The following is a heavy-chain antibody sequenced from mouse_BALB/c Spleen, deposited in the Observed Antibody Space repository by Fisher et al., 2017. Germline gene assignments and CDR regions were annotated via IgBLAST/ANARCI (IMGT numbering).Heavy chain of an antibody. Sequence: RFTISRDNPKNTLFLQMTSLRSEDTAMYYCARGDAMDYWGQGTSVTVS. CDR3: ARGDAMDY. J-gene: IGHJ4*01. V-gene: IGHV5-17*02.